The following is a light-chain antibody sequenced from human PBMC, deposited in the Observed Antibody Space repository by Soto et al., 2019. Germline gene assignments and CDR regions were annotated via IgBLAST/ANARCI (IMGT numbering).Light chain of an antibody. CDR1: QSINIY. J-gene: IGKJ2*01. V-gene: IGKV1-39*01. CDR2: GAS. Sequence: IQMTQSPSSLSASVGDSVTVTCRASQSINIYLNWYQQKPGKAPTLLIYGASSLQSGVPSRFTGGGSRTDFSPTISSLPPEDFATYYCQQSYRNPYTFGQGTKLEIK. CDR3: QQSYRNPYT.